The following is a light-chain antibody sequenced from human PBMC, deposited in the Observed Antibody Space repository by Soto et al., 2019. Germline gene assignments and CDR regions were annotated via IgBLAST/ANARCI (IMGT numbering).Light chain of an antibody. V-gene: IGLV2-14*01. J-gene: IGLJ1*01. CDR2: EVN. CDR3: SSYTSSSTWV. Sequence: QSALTQPASVSGSPGQSITISCTGTSSEVGGYNYVSWYQQHPGKAPKLIIYEVNNRPPGVSNRFSGSKSGNTASLTISGLQADDEPDYYCSSYTSSSTWVFGTGTKLTVL. CDR1: SSEVGGYNY.